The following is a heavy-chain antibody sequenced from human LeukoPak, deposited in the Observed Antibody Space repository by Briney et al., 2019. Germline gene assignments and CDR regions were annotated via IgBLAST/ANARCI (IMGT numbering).Heavy chain of an antibody. J-gene: IGHJ3*02. D-gene: IGHD1-14*01. Sequence: LEILSLTCTVSGGSTSSSYWSWIRQPPRQALEWIGYIYYSGSTIYNPSLRSRVTISVDTSKNQFSLRLNSVTAADTAVYYCATYKHKEHVFDIWGQGTMVTVSS. CDR3: ATYKHKEHVFDI. CDR1: GGSTSSSY. V-gene: IGHV4-59*01. CDR2: IYYSGST.